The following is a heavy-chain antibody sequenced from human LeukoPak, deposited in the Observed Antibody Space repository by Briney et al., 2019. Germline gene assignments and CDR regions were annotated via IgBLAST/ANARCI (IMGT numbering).Heavy chain of an antibody. V-gene: IGHV3-30*02. D-gene: IGHD3-3*01. CDR3: AKTDLRNNDFWSGYFQESGYYFDY. CDR2: IRYDGSNK. Sequence: GGSLRLSCAASGFTFSSYGMHWVRQAPGKGLEWVAFIRYDGSNKYYADSVKGRFTISRDNSKNTLYLQMNSLRAEDTAVYYCAKTDLRNNDFWSGYFQESGYYFDYWGQGTLVTVSS. CDR1: GFTFSSYG. J-gene: IGHJ4*02.